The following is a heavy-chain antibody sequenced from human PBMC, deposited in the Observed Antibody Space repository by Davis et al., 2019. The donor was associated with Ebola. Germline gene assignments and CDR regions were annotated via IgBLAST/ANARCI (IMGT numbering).Heavy chain of an antibody. CDR2: INSDGSST. V-gene: IGHV3-74*01. CDR1: GFTFSSYW. Sequence: HTGGSLRLSCAASGFTFSSYWMHWFRQAPGKGLVWVSRINSDGSSTSYADSVKGRFTISRNNSKNTLYLQMNSLRAEDTAVYYCAREKLASNYGYGMDVWGQGTTVTVSS. D-gene: IGHD4-11*01. CDR3: AREKLASNYGYGMDV. J-gene: IGHJ6*02.